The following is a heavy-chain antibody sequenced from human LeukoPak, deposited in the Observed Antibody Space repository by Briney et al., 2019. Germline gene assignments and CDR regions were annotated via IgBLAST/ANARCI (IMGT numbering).Heavy chain of an antibody. CDR2: IYNSGST. CDR3: ARVQYCGGDCYPYYFDY. V-gene: IGHV4-30-2*01. Sequence: PSETLSLTCAVSGGSVSSGGYSWSWIRQPPGKGLEWIGSIYNSGSTYYNPSLKRRVTISVDRSKNQSSLKLSSVTAADTAVYYCARVQYCGGDCYPYYFDYWGQGTLVTVSS. CDR1: GGSVSSGGYS. D-gene: IGHD2-21*02. J-gene: IGHJ4*02.